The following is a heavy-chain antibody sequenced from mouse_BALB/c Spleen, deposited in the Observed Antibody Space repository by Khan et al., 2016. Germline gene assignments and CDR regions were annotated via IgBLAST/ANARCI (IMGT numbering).Heavy chain of an antibody. CDR3: ARTARIKY. V-gene: IGHV3-2*02. CDR2: ISYSGST. J-gene: IGHJ2*01. D-gene: IGHD1-2*01. Sequence: EVKLEVSGPGLVKPSQSLSLTCTVTGYSITSGYGWNWIRQFPGNKLEWMGYISYSGSTNYNPSLKSRISITRDTSKNQFFLQLNSVTTEDTATYYCARTARIKYWGHGTTLTVSS. CDR1: GYSITSGYG.